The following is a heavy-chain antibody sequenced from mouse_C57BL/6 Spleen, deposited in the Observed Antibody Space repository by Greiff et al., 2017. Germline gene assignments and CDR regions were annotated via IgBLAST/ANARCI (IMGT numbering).Heavy chain of an antibody. CDR1: GYAFSSYW. J-gene: IGHJ2*01. Sequence: QVQLQQSGAELVKPGASVKISCKASGYAFSSYWMNWVKQRPGKGLEWIGQIYPGDGDTNYNGKVKGKATLTADKSSSTAYMQLSGLTAEDSADCFCARDYGSSLFDYWGQGTTLTVSS. V-gene: IGHV1-80*01. CDR2: IYPGDGDT. D-gene: IGHD1-1*01. CDR3: ARDYGSSLFDY.